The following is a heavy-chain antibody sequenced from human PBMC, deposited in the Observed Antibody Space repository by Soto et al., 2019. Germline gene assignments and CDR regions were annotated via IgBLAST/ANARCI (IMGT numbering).Heavy chain of an antibody. J-gene: IGHJ4*02. CDR1: GGSVSGGSYY. V-gene: IGHV4-61*01. CDR2: IYYSGST. D-gene: IGHD4-17*01. CDR3: ARDTEGYGVYDY. Sequence: SETLSLTCTVSGGSVSGGSYYWNWIRQPPGKGLEWIGYIYYSGSTNYNPSLKSRVTISVDTSKNQFSLKLSSVTAADTAVYYCARDTEGYGVYDYWGQGTLVTVSS.